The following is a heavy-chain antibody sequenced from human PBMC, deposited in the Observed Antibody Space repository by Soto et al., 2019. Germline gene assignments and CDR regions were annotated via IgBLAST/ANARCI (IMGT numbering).Heavy chain of an antibody. CDR3: ARDLLHYDSSGYWGWFDP. V-gene: IGHV1-69*01. D-gene: IGHD3-22*01. CDR1: GGTFSSYA. J-gene: IGHJ5*02. Sequence: QVQLVQSGAEVKKPGSSVKVSCKASGGTFSSYAISWVRQAPGQGLEWMGGIIPIFGTANYAQKFQGRVTLTADESTSTAYMELSSLRSEDTAVYYCARDLLHYDSSGYWGWFDPWGQGTLVTVSS. CDR2: IIPIFGTA.